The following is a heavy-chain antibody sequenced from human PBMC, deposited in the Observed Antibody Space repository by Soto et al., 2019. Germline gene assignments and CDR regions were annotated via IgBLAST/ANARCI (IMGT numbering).Heavy chain of an antibody. CDR3: ARGHYSDLNKYDS. Sequence: SETLSLTCTVSGGSISSYYWSWIRQPPGKGLEWIGYIYYSGSTNYNPSLKSRVTISVDTSKNQFSLKLSSVTAADTAVYYCARGHYSDLNKYDSWGRGTLVTVSS. D-gene: IGHD4-17*01. V-gene: IGHV4-59*01. CDR1: GGSISSYY. CDR2: IYYSGST. J-gene: IGHJ4*02.